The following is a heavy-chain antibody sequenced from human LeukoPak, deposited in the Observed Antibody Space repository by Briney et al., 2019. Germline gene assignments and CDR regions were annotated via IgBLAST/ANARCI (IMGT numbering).Heavy chain of an antibody. D-gene: IGHD4-11*01. V-gene: IGHV4-59*01. Sequence: PSETLSLTCTVSGGSISSYYWSWIRQPPGKGLEWIGYIYYSGSTNYNPSLKSRVTISVDTSKNQFSLKLSSVTAADTAVYYCATKGLYSNSPFDYWGQGTLVTVSS. CDR2: IYYSGST. CDR1: GGSISSYY. CDR3: ATKGLYSNSPFDY. J-gene: IGHJ4*02.